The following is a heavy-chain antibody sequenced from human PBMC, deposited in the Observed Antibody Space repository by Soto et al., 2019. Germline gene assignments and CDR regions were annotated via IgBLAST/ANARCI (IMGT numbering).Heavy chain of an antibody. CDR2: LFSGDKT. Sequence: EVQLVESGGGLVQPGGSLRLSCAASGFTVSSDYLSWVRQAPGKGLEWVSMLFSGDKTYYADSVKGRFTISTDTSKNTLFLQMNSLRAEDSAVYYCANRAYWGQGTLVTVSS. CDR3: ANRAY. J-gene: IGHJ4*02. V-gene: IGHV3-66*01. CDR1: GFTVSSDY.